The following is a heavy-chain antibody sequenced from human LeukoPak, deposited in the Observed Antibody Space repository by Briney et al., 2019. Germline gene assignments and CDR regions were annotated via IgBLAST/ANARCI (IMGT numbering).Heavy chain of an antibody. Sequence: GGSLRLPCAAFGFTFSSYGMYWVRQAPGKGLEWVAVISYDGSNKYYADSVKGRFTISRGNSKNTLYLQMNSLRAEDTAVYYCATEEMATITDSDYWGQGTLVTVSS. V-gene: IGHV3-30*03. CDR3: ATEEMATITDSDY. CDR2: ISYDGSNK. J-gene: IGHJ4*02. CDR1: GFTFSSYG. D-gene: IGHD5-24*01.